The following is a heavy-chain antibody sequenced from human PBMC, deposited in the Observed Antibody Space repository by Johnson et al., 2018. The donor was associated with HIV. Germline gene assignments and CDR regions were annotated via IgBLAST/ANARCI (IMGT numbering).Heavy chain of an antibody. Sequence: VQLVESGGGLVQPGGSLRPSCAASGFTFSSYAMSWVRQAPGKGLEWVSTISGSGGRTYYADSVKGRFTISKDSSKNTLYLQMKSLRAEDTAVYYCAKGEGYCGGDCLDAFDIWGQGTMVTVSS. V-gene: IGHV3-23*04. CDR3: AKGEGYCGGDCLDAFDI. D-gene: IGHD2-21*01. J-gene: IGHJ3*02. CDR2: ISGSGGRT. CDR1: GFTFSSYA.